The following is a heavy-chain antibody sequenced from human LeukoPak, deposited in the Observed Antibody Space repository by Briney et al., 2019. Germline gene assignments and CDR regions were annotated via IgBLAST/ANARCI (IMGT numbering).Heavy chain of an antibody. V-gene: IGHV4-59*01. Sequence: SETLSLTCAVPRGSLSSYYWSWIRQPPGKGLGWMGYIYYSGSTNYNPYLQSRVTISVATSKNQFSLKPSSVTAADTAVYYCARETFGYCSGGSCSDWGQGTLVTVSS. CDR3: ARETFGYCSGGSCSD. CDR1: RGSLSSYY. D-gene: IGHD2-15*01. CDR2: IYYSGST. J-gene: IGHJ1*01.